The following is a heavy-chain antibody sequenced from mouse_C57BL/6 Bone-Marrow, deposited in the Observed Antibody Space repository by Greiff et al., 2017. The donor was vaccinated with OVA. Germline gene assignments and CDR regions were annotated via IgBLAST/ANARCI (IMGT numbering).Heavy chain of an antibody. J-gene: IGHJ2*01. Sequence: VQLQQSGPGLVQPSQSLSITCTVSGFSLTSYGVHWVRQSPGKGLEWLGVIWSGGSTDYNAAFISRLSISKDNSKSQVFFRMNSLQSDYTAIYYCARNSEGVYYGNFDYWGQGTTLTVSS. V-gene: IGHV2-2*01. CDR3: ARNSEGVYYGNFDY. D-gene: IGHD2-1*01. CDR1: GFSLTSYG. CDR2: IWSGGST.